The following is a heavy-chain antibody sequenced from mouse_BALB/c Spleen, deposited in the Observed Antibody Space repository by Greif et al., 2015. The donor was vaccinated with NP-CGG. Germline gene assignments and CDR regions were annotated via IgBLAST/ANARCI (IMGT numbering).Heavy chain of an antibody. CDR2: ISSGGGST. CDR3: ARYDGYYYYAMDY. J-gene: IGHJ4*01. CDR1: GFAFSSYD. V-gene: IGHV5-12-1*01. Sequence: EVQLQQSGGGLVKPGGSLELSCAASGFAFSSYDMSWVRQTPEKRLEWVAYISSGGGSTYYPDTVKGRFTISRDNAKNTLYLQMSSLKSEDTAMYYCARYDGYYYYAMDYWGQGTSVTVSS. D-gene: IGHD2-3*01.